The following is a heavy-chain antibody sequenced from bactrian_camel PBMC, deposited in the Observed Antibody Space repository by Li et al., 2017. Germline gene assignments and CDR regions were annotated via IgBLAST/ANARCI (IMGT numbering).Heavy chain of an antibody. D-gene: IGHD7*01. CDR1: GYTYSSIC. CDR3: VMVTYFGY. Sequence: VQLVESGGGSVQPGGSLRLSCAASGYTYSSICMGWVRQAPGKEREGIATIDSDGDTAYAESMKGRFTISVDYAKNTLYLQMSSLKPEDTAQYYCVMVTYFGYWGQGTQVTV. V-gene: IGHV3S26*01. CDR2: IDSDGDT. J-gene: IGHJ6*01.